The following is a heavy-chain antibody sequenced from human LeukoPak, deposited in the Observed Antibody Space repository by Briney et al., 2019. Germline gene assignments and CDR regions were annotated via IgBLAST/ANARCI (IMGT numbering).Heavy chain of an antibody. Sequence: ASVKVSCKASGYTLTSLAMHWVRQAPGQRLEWMGWINTGNDNPRYSPKFQGRVTITRDTSANTAYMELSGLRSEDTAVYYCARAGKYLFVQYYYYGMDVWGQGTTVTVSS. J-gene: IGHJ6*02. CDR2: INTGNDNP. D-gene: IGHD2-21*01. CDR3: ARAGKYLFVQYYYYGMDV. V-gene: IGHV1-3*04. CDR1: GYTLTSLA.